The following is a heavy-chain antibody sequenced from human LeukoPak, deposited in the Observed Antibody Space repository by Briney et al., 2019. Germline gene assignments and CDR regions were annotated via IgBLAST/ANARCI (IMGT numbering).Heavy chain of an antibody. V-gene: IGHV1-2*02. J-gene: IGHJ5*02. CDR3: ARPLGSLKEYWWFDP. D-gene: IGHD2/OR15-2a*01. CDR1: GYTFTGYY. CDR2: INPNSGGT. Sequence: ASVKVSCRASGYTFTGYYMHWVRQAPGQGLEWMGWINPNSGGTNYAQKFQGRVTMTRDTSSTTVYMDLTRLRSDDTAVYFCARPLGSLKEYWWFDPWGQGTLVTVSS.